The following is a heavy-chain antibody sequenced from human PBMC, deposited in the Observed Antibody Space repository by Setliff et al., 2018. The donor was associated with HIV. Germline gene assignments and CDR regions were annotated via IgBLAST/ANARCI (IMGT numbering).Heavy chain of an antibody. CDR2: IDHSGST. CDR1: GGAFNDFY. D-gene: IGHD6-19*01. CDR3: ARFSSTGWRRAFDV. Sequence: PSETLSLTCAVYGGAFNDFYWGWIRQPPEKGLEWIGEIDHSGSTNNNPSLKSRLTISVDTSKKQFSLRLTSLTAADTAVYFCARFSSTGWRRAFDVWGKGTKVT. V-gene: IGHV4-34*01. J-gene: IGHJ3*01.